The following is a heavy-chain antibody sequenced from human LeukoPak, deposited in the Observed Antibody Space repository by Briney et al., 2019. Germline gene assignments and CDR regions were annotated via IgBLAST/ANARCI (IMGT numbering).Heavy chain of an antibody. V-gene: IGHV6-1*01. CDR2: TYYKSEWYN. Sequence: SQTLSLTCAISGDSISRNTITWNWIRQSPSRGLEWLGRTYYKSEWYNDYAVSVKSRIIINPDTSKNQFSLQLSSVTPEDTAMYYCARVDSGSYHRTFDIWGQGTMVTVSS. CDR3: ARVDSGSYHRTFDI. J-gene: IGHJ3*02. D-gene: IGHD1-26*01. CDR1: GDSISRNTIT.